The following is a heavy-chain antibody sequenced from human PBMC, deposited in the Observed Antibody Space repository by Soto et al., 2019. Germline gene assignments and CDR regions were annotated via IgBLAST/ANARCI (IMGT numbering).Heavy chain of an antibody. Sequence: QVQLVQSGGELKKPGASVKVSCTVSGYTFINYGISWVRQAPGQGLEWMGWISPYNGNMNYAQRFQGRISLTTDTSTSTAYMELRSLRSDDTAGYYCARDSVSGQDFWSAYNGGYVDHWGQGSLVTVSS. CDR2: ISPYNGNM. J-gene: IGHJ4*02. D-gene: IGHD3-3*01. CDR3: ARDSVSGQDFWSAYNGGYVDH. CDR1: GYTFINYG. V-gene: IGHV1-18*01.